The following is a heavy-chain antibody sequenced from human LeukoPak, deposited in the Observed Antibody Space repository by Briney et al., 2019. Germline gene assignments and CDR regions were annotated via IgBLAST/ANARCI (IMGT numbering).Heavy chain of an antibody. CDR1: GFTFSSYA. CDR2: ISYDGSNK. V-gene: IGHV3-30-3*01. J-gene: IGHJ6*02. CDR3: ARDQPYYYGMDV. Sequence: PGGSLSLSCAASGFTFSSYAMHWVRQAPGKGLEWVAVISYDGSNKYYADSVKGRFTISRDNSKNTLYLQMNSLRAEDTAVYYCARDQPYYYGMDVWGQGTTVTVSS.